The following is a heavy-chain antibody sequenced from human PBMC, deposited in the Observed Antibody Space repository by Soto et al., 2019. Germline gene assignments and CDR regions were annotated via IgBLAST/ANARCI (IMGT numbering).Heavy chain of an antibody. D-gene: IGHD5-12*01. CDR1: GYTFTGYY. Sequence: ASVKVSCKASGYTFTGYYMHWVRQAPGQGLEWMGWINPNSGGTNYAQKFQGWVTMTRDTSISTAYMELSRLRSDDTAVYYCARGGGYSGYDSGGSLGPNDYWGQGTLVTVSS. J-gene: IGHJ4*02. CDR2: INPNSGGT. V-gene: IGHV1-2*04. CDR3: ARGGGYSGYDSGGSLGPNDY.